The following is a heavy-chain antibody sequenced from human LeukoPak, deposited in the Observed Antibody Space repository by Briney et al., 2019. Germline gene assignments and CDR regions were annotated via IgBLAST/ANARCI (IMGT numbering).Heavy chain of an antibody. CDR3: ARGDIVATIGY. J-gene: IGHJ4*02. CDR2: INHSGST. CDR1: GGSFSGYY. Sequence: SETLSLTCAVYGGSFSGYYWSWIRQPPGKGLEWIGEINHSGSTNYNPSLKSRVTISVDTSKNQFSLKLSSVTAADMAVYYCARGDIVATIGYWGQGTLVTVSS. V-gene: IGHV4-34*01. D-gene: IGHD5-12*01.